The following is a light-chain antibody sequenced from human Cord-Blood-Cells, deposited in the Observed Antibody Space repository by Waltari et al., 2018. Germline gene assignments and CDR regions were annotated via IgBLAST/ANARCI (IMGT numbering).Light chain of an antibody. J-gene: IGLJ2*01. CDR2: EVS. CDR1: SSDVGGYNY. CDR3: SSYTSSSTVV. V-gene: IGLV2-14*01. Sequence: QSALTQPASVSGSPGQSITLSCTGTSSDVGGYNYVSWYQQHPAKAPKLMIYEVSNRPSGVSNRFSGSKSGNTASLTISGLQAEDEADYYCSSYTSSSTVVFGGGTKLTVL.